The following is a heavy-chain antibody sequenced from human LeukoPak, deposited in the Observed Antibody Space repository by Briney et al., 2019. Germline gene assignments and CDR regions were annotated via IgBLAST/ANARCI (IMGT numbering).Heavy chain of an antibody. D-gene: IGHD4-23*01. CDR2: IGYTGDST. Sequence: GGSRRLSCAASGFTFSSYAMNWVRQAPGRGLEWVSGIGYTGDSTIYADSVKGRFTVSRDSSKNTLFLHMNSLRAEDTALYYCAKSPTVDAAFDIWGQGTMVTVSS. J-gene: IGHJ3*02. CDR3: AKSPTVDAAFDI. CDR1: GFTFSSYA. V-gene: IGHV3-23*01.